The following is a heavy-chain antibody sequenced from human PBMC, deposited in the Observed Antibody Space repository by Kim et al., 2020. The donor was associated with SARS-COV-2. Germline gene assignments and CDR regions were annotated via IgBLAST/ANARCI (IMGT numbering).Heavy chain of an antibody. V-gene: IGHV3-30*02. Sequence: STDSVKGRYTLSRDNSKNTLYMQMNSLRAEATAFYYWAKDFLQWRGFLHHWGQGTLVTVSS. D-gene: IGHD3-3*01. J-gene: IGHJ5*02. CDR3: AKDFLQWRGFLHH.